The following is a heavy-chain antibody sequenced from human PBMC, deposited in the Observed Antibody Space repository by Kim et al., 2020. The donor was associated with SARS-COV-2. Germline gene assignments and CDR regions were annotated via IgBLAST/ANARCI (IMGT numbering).Heavy chain of an antibody. D-gene: IGHD3-10*01. CDR2: IKQDGSEK. CDR3: ATWQKGSGTYSEYFDY. V-gene: IGHV3-7*03. Sequence: GGCLRLSCAASGFTFSSYRMNWVRQAPGKGLEWVANIKQDGSEKYYVDSVKGRFTISRDNAKNSLYLQMNSLRAEDTAVYYCATWQKGSGTYSEYFDYWG. CDR1: GFTFSSYR. J-gene: IGHJ4*01.